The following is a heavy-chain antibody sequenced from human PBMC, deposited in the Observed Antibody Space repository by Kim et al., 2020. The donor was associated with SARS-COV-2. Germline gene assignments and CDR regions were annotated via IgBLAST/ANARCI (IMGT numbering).Heavy chain of an antibody. CDR2: INPSGGTT. Sequence: ASVKVSCKASGYTFTSYYMHWLRQAPGQGLEWMGIINPSGGTTTYAPQFQGRVTMTRDTSTSTVYMELSSLRSEDTAVYYFARKKSSSLLDDWGQGSLVTVSS. J-gene: IGHJ4*02. D-gene: IGHD6-6*01. CDR3: ARKKSSSLLDD. V-gene: IGHV1-46*01. CDR1: GYTFTSYY.